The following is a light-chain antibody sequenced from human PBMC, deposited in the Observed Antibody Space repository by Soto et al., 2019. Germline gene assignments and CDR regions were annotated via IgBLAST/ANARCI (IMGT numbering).Light chain of an antibody. Sequence: IVLTQSPGTLSLSPGESATLSCRASQSVNAAHLAWYQQKPGQAPRLLLQGASTRATGTPARFSGSGSETEFTLTISSLQSEDFAVYYCQQYSDWPLTFGGGTKVDIK. CDR1: QSVNAAH. J-gene: IGKJ4*01. V-gene: IGKV3D-15*01. CDR2: GAS. CDR3: QQYSDWPLT.